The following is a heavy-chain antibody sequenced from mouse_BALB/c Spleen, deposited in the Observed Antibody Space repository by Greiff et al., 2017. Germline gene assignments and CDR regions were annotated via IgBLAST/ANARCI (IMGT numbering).Heavy chain of an antibody. Sequence: EVQLVESGGGLVKPGGSLKLSCAASGFAFSSYDMSWVRQTPEKRLEWVAYISSGGGSTYYPDTVKGRFTISRDNAKNTLYLQMSSLKSEDTAMYYCARQESNYAMDYWGQGTSVTVSS. CDR1: GFAFSSYD. CDR2: ISSGGGST. CDR3: ARQESNYAMDY. D-gene: IGHD5-1*01. J-gene: IGHJ4*01. V-gene: IGHV5-12-1*01.